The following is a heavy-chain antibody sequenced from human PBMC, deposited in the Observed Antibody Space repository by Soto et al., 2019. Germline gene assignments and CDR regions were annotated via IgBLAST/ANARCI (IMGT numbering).Heavy chain of an antibody. CDR1: GYTFTGYY. J-gene: IGHJ5*02. V-gene: IGHV1-2*02. Sequence: ASVKVSCKASGYTFTGYYMHWVRQAPGQGLEWMGWINPNSGGTNYAQKFQGRVTMTRDTSTSTAYMELSSLRSDDTAVYYCARGGLSRGNWFDPWGQGTLVTVSS. D-gene: IGHD3-10*01. CDR2: INPNSGGT. CDR3: ARGGLSRGNWFDP.